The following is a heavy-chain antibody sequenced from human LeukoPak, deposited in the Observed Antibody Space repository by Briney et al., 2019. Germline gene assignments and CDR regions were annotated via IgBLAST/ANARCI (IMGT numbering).Heavy chain of an antibody. V-gene: IGHV1-24*01. J-gene: IGHJ3*02. D-gene: IGHD6-19*01. Sequence: ASVKVSCKASGYTFTSYGISWVRQAPGKGLEWMGGFDPEDGETIYAQKFQGRVTMTEDTSTDTAYMELRSLRSEDTAVYYCATAKYSSGWYGAFDIWGQGTMVTVSS. CDR3: ATAKYSSGWYGAFDI. CDR1: GYTFTSYG. CDR2: FDPEDGET.